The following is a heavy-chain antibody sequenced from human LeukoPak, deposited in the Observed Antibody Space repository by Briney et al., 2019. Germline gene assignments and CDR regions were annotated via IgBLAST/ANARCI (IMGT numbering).Heavy chain of an antibody. CDR2: IYYSGSI. CDR1: GGSISSSGYY. Sequence: PSETLSLTCSVSGGSISSSGYYWAWIRQPPGKGLEWIGSIYYSGSIYYNPSLKSRVTISVDTSKNQFSLKLSSATAADTAVYHCARWGSAFDYWGQGTLVTVSS. CDR3: ARWGSAFDY. D-gene: IGHD3-16*01. J-gene: IGHJ4*02. V-gene: IGHV4-39*01.